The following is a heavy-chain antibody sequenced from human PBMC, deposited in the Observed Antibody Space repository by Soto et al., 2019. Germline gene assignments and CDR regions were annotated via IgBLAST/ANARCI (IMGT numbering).Heavy chain of an antibody. Sequence: GESLKISCTGVGYSFTSYWIGWVRQMPGKGQEWMGIIYPGDSDTRYSPSFQGQVTISADKSISTVYLQWSSLKASDTAMYYCARGYCTTNICDPWFDPWGQGTLVTVSS. J-gene: IGHJ5*02. V-gene: IGHV5-51*01. CDR1: GYSFTSYW. D-gene: IGHD2-8*01. CDR2: IYPGDSDT. CDR3: ARGYCTTNICDPWFDP.